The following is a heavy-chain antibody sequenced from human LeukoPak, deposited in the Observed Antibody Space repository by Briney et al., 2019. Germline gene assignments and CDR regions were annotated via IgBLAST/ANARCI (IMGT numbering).Heavy chain of an antibody. Sequence: GGSLRLSCAASGLIFSKYWMTWVRQAPGKGLEWVSYISGSGSAIYYADSVKGRFTISRDNAKNSLYLQMNSLRAEDTTVYYCARDGYHYYGSGTYFGYYYMDVWGKGTTVTISS. V-gene: IGHV3-48*03. CDR2: ISGSGSAI. CDR3: ARDGYHYYGSGTYFGYYYMDV. D-gene: IGHD3-10*01. CDR1: GLIFSKYW. J-gene: IGHJ6*03.